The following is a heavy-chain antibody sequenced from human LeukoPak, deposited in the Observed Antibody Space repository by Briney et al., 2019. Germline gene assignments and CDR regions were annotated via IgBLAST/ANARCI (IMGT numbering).Heavy chain of an antibody. V-gene: IGHV1-69*04. J-gene: IGHJ4*02. D-gene: IGHD3-22*01. Sequence: GASVKVSCKASGGTFSSYAISWVRQAPGQGLEWMGRIIPILGIANYAQKFQGRVTITADKSTSTAYMELSSLRSEDTAVYYCARDRDYYDSSGYYDYWGQGTLVTVSS. CDR3: ARDRDYYDSSGYYDY. CDR2: IIPILGIA. CDR1: GGTFSSYA.